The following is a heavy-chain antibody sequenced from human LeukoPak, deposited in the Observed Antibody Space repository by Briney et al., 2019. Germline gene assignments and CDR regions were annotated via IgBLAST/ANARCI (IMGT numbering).Heavy chain of an antibody. CDR2: IYYSGST. CDR3: ARKLHCSSTSCFTNWFDP. V-gene: IGHV4-31*03. J-gene: IGHJ5*02. D-gene: IGHD2-2*02. CDR1: GGSISSGGYC. Sequence: SQTLSLTCTVSGGSISSGGYCWRWIRQHPGKGLEWIGYIYYSGSTYYNPSLKSRVTISVDTSKNQFSLKLSFVTAADTAVYYCARKLHCSSTSCFTNWFDPWGQGTLVTVSS.